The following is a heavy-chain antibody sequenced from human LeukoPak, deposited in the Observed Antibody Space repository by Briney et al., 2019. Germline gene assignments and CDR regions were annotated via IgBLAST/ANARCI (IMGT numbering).Heavy chain of an antibody. Sequence: GGSLRLSCAASGFTFANYAMTWVRQAPGKGLDWVSLISGSGSNTYYTDSVQGRFTISRDNSRNTLYLQMSSLRAEDTAIYYCAKERGISYTYEFVYWGQGALVTVSS. V-gene: IGHV3-23*01. CDR1: GFTFANYA. J-gene: IGHJ4*02. CDR3: AKERGISYTYEFVY. CDR2: ISGSGSNT. D-gene: IGHD3-16*01.